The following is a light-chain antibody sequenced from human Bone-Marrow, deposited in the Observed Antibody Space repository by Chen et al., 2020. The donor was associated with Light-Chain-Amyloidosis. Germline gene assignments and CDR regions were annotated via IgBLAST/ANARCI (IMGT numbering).Light chain of an antibody. J-gene: IGLJ1*01. Sequence: SSVLTQPPSLSVAPGQTARITCGGYNIGSESVNWYQQRPGQAPVLVVYDDSDRPSGIPERFSGSNSGDTATLTISRVEAGDEADYYCQVWDSSSDDYVFGTGTKVTVL. CDR1: NIGSES. V-gene: IGLV3-21*02. CDR3: QVWDSSSDDYV. CDR2: DDS.